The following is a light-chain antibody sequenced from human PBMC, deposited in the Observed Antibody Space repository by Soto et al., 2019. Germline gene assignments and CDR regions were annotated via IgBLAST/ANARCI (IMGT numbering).Light chain of an antibody. V-gene: IGKV1-39*01. CDR3: QKRYSTPRT. Sequence: IQMTQSPSSLSASVGDILTINCRASQSISSYLNWYHKKKGKAHEILIYAACSLQSGVPSRFSGSVSGTDFTLTISSLQPEECATDYGQKRYSTPRTCGQGTKVDIK. CDR2: AAC. J-gene: IGKJ1*01. CDR1: QSISSY.